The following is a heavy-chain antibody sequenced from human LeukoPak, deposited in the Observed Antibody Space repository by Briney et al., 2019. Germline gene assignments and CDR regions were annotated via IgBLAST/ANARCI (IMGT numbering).Heavy chain of an antibody. CDR2: ISYDENTK. V-gene: IGHV3-30*04. Sequence: PGRSLRLSCAASGFAFSSHAMHWVRQAPGKGLEWVAVISYDENTKYYADSVKGRFTISRDNSRNTLYLQMNSLRADDTALYYCARDLYSSSSVNWFDPWGQGTLVTVSS. D-gene: IGHD6-6*01. CDR3: ARDLYSSSSVNWFDP. CDR1: GFAFSSHA. J-gene: IGHJ5*02.